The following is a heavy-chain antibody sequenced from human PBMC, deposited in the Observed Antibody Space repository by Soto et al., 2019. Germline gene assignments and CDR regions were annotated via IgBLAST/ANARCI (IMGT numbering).Heavy chain of an antibody. CDR3: ARLATAMVTFDY. CDR1: GGSISSSSYY. D-gene: IGHD5-18*01. Sequence: SETLSLTCTVSGGSISSSSYYWGWIRQSPGKGLEWIGSIYYSGNTYYNTSLKSRVTISVDTSKNQFSLKLSSVTAADTAFYFCARLATAMVTFDYWGQGTLVTVSS. J-gene: IGHJ4*02. CDR2: IYYSGNT. V-gene: IGHV4-39*01.